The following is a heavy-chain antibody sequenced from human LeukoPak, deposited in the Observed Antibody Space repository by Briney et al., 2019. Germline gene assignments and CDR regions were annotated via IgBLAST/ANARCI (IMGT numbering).Heavy chain of an antibody. CDR2: ITSSGDNT. Sequence: GGSVRLSCAASGFTFGSYAMTWVRQAPGKGLEWVSVITSSGDNTYYADSVKGRFTISSDNSKNTLYLQMNSLRAEATAVYYCAIEVIRYWYFEPWGRGTLVTVSS. V-gene: IGHV3-23*01. CDR1: GFTFGSYA. D-gene: IGHD3-16*02. J-gene: IGHJ2*01. CDR3: AIEVIRYWYFEP.